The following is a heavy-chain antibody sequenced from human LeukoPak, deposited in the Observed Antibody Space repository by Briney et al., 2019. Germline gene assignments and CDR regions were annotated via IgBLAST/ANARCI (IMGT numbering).Heavy chain of an antibody. CDR3: ARMSTDTAIAAFDI. Sequence: GGSLRLSCAASGFTFSSYTMNWVRQAPGKGLVWVSRINTDGSSTSYADSVKGRFTISRDNAKNTLYLQMNSLRAEDTAVYYCARMSTDTAIAAFDIWGQGTMVTVSS. CDR2: INTDGSST. CDR1: GFTFSSYT. J-gene: IGHJ3*02. V-gene: IGHV3-74*01. D-gene: IGHD5-18*01.